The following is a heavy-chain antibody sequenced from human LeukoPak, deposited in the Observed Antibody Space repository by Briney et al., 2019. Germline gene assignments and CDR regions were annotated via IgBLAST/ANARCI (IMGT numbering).Heavy chain of an antibody. J-gene: IGHJ4*02. Sequence: ASVKVSCKASGYTFTGYYMHWVRQAPGQGLEWMGWINPNSGGTNYAQKFQGWVTMTRDTSISTAYMELSRLRSDDTAVYYCARDPDYSGYDSYLDYRGQGTLVTVSS. V-gene: IGHV1-2*04. D-gene: IGHD5-12*01. CDR1: GYTFTGYY. CDR2: INPNSGGT. CDR3: ARDPDYSGYDSYLDY.